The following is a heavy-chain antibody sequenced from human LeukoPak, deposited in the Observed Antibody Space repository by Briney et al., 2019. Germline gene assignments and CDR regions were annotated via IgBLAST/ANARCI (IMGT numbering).Heavy chain of an antibody. CDR1: GGSLSGYY. CDR3: ARVGPGERDSSGYYLDY. Sequence: PSETLSLTCAVYGGSLSGYYWSWIRQPPGKGLEWIGEINHSGSTNYNPSLKSRVTISVDTSKNQFSLKLSSVTAADTAVYYCARVGPGERDSSGYYLDYWGQGTLVTVSS. V-gene: IGHV4-34*01. J-gene: IGHJ4*02. CDR2: INHSGST. D-gene: IGHD3-22*01.